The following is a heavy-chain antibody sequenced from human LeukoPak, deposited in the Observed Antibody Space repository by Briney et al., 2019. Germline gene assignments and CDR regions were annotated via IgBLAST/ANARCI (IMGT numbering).Heavy chain of an antibody. CDR3: AKEDYSYGLLSDY. Sequence: GGSLRLSCAASGFTFSSYGMHWVRQAPGKGLEWVTFIWYDESNKYYADSVKGRFTISRDNSKNTLYLQMNSLRTEDTGVYYCAKEDYSYGLLSDYWGQGTLVTVSS. J-gene: IGHJ4*02. CDR1: GFTFSSYG. V-gene: IGHV3-30*02. CDR2: IWYDESNK. D-gene: IGHD5-18*01.